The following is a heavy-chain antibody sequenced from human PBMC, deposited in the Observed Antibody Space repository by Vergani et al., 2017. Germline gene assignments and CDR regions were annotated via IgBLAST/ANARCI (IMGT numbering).Heavy chain of an antibody. J-gene: IGHJ6*03. Sequence: QVQLMQSGPVMKKPGGSMKVSCQASGYTFTSYAMNWVRQAPGQGLEWMGWINTNTGNPTYAQGFTGRFVFSLDTSVSTAFLQISSLKAEDTAVYYCARASLGWLQGYYYMDVWGKGTTVIVSS. CDR3: ARASLGWLQGYYYMDV. CDR2: INTNTGNP. D-gene: IGHD5-18*01. CDR1: GYTFTSYA. V-gene: IGHV7-4-1*02.